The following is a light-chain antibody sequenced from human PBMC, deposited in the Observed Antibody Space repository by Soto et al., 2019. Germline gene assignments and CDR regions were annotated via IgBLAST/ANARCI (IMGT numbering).Light chain of an antibody. CDR2: GAS. V-gene: IGKV1-9*01. CDR1: QAINNY. Sequence: DLQFTQSPSFLSASEGDRVTITCRASQAINNYLAWYQQKPGKAPNLLIYGASTLQSGVPSRFSGSGSGTEFTLTISSLQPDDFATYYCQQYNSYPWTFGQGTKVDIK. J-gene: IGKJ1*01. CDR3: QQYNSYPWT.